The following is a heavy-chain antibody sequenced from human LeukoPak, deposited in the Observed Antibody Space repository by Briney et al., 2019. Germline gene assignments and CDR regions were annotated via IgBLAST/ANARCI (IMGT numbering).Heavy chain of an antibody. CDR1: AYTFTAYF. V-gene: IGHV1-2*02. CDR3: ARGYGDYYFDY. CDR2: MNPNSGDT. D-gene: IGHD4-17*01. J-gene: IGHJ4*02. Sequence: ASVKVSCKASAYTFTAYFVHWVRQAPGQGLEWLGWMNPNSGDTNFAQKFQGRVTMTRDTSINTAYMELTRLTFDDAAVYYRARGYGDYYFDYWGQGTLVTVSS.